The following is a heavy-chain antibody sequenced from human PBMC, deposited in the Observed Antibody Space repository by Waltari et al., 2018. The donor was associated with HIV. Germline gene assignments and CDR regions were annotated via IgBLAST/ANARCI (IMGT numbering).Heavy chain of an antibody. CDR2: IFSNDEK. CDR1: GFSLSNARMG. D-gene: IGHD6-13*01. J-gene: IGHJ6*02. Sequence: QVTLKESGPVLVKPTETLTLTCTVSGFSLSNARMGVSWIRQPPGKALEWIAHIFSNDEKSYSTSLKSRLTISKDTSKSQVVLTMSNMDPVDTATYYCARIRRWESSSWSFPYYSYYGMDVWGQGTTVTVSS. V-gene: IGHV2-26*01. CDR3: ARIRRWESSSWSFPYYSYYGMDV.